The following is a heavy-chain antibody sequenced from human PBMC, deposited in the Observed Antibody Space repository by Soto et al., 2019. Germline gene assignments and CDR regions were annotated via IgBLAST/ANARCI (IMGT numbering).Heavy chain of an antibody. CDR1: GFTFSGYG. V-gene: IGHV3-33*01. Sequence: QVQLVESGGGVVQPGRSLRLSCAASGFTFSGYGMHWVRQAPGKGLEWVAVTRHDGSNTYYADSVRGRFTISRDNSNKMLYLQRNSLRAEDTAVYYCARDGVGTTTYFGYFDYWGQGTLVTVSS. CDR2: TRHDGSNT. CDR3: ARDGVGTTTYFGYFDY. J-gene: IGHJ4*02. D-gene: IGHD1-26*01.